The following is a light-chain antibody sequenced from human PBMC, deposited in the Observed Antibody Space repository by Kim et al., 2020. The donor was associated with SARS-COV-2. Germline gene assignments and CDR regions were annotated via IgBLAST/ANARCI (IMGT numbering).Light chain of an antibody. CDR2: TAS. CDR1: QGVSGW. V-gene: IGKV1-12*01. J-gene: IGKJ5*01. Sequence: ATVGDRVTSTCRGSQGVSGWLAWSKKKAREAPARLVETASGMQSRVPSRFSGSGDKTDFTLTDSGLQTEDFSSYYSQQANCFPITFGRGARLEI. CDR3: QQANCFPIT.